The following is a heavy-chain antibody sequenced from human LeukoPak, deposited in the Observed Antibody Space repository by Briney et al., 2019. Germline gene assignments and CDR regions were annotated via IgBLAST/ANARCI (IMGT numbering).Heavy chain of an antibody. CDR2: ISSSSRTI. Sequence: GRSLRLSCAASGLTFSSYWVNWVRQAPGKGLEWVSYISSSSRTIYYTDSVKGRYTISRDNAKNSLYLQMNSLRDEDTAVYDCARGDSSGYGPDHWGQGTLVTVSS. D-gene: IGHD3-22*01. V-gene: IGHV3-48*02. CDR3: ARGDSSGYGPDH. CDR1: GLTFSSYW. J-gene: IGHJ5*02.